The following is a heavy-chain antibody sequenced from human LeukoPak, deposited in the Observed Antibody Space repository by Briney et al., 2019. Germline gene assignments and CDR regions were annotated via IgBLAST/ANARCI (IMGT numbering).Heavy chain of an antibody. CDR3: ARTLNGDYFDY. Sequence: PGGSLRLSCAASGFTVSTNYMTWVRQAPGKGLEWVSVIKSGGSTENADSVEGRFTISRDSSKNMLYLQMNSLRAEDTAVYYCARTLNGDYFDYWGQGILVTVSS. V-gene: IGHV3-53*01. J-gene: IGHJ4*02. CDR1: GFTVSTNY. CDR2: IKSGGST. D-gene: IGHD4-17*01.